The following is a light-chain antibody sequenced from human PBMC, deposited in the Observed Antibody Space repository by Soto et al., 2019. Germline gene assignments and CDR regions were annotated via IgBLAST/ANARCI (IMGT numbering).Light chain of an antibody. V-gene: IGLV2-14*02. CDR2: EGS. Sequence: QSVLTQPASVSWSPGQSITISCTGTSSDVGSYNLVSWYQQHPGKAPKLMIYEGSKRPSGVSNRFSGSKSGNTASLTISGLQAEDEAEYYCTSYTSSTPFYVFGTGTKVTV. CDR3: TSYTSSTPFYV. CDR1: SSDVGSYNL. J-gene: IGLJ1*01.